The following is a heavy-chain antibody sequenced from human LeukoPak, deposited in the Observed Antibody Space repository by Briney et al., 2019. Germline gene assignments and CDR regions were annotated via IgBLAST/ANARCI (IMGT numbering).Heavy chain of an antibody. V-gene: IGHV4-39*07. Sequence: SETLSLTCNVSGGSISTTNYYWGWIRQPPGKGLEWLGNIHYSGSTYYNPSLKSRVTISVDTSKNQFSLKLSSVTAADTAVYYCARGVARSSKFHFSYYFDYWGQGTLVTVSS. CDR2: IHYSGST. J-gene: IGHJ4*02. CDR3: ARGVARSSKFHFSYYFDY. D-gene: IGHD6-6*01. CDR1: GGSISTTNYY.